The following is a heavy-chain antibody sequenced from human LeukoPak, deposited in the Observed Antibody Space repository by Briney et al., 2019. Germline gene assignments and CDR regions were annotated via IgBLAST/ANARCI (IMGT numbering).Heavy chain of an antibody. V-gene: IGHV1-46*01. J-gene: IGHJ3*02. Sequence: ASVKVSCKASGYTFTSYYMHWVRQAPGQGLEWIGIINPSGGSTSYAQKFQGRVTMTTDTSTSTAYMELRSLRSDDTAVYYCARWDYYDSRTFDIWGQGTMVTVS. CDR1: GYTFTSYY. CDR3: ARWDYYDSRTFDI. D-gene: IGHD3-22*01. CDR2: INPSGGST.